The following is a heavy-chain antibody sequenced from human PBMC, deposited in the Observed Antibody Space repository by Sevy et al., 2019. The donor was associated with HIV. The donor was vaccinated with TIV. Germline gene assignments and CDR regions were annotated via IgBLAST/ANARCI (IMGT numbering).Heavy chain of an antibody. D-gene: IGHD4-4*01. Sequence: GGSLRLCCTASGFTFSDNGMHWVRQAPGKGLDWVAFIRYDGSNKYDADSVKGRFTISRDNSKNTLFLQMNSLTAEDKAVYYCATPNYSNFRIRRYYGMDVGGQETTVTVSS. V-gene: IGHV3-30*02. CDR2: IRYDGSNK. CDR3: ATPNYSNFRIRRYYGMDV. J-gene: IGHJ6*02. CDR1: GFTFSDNG.